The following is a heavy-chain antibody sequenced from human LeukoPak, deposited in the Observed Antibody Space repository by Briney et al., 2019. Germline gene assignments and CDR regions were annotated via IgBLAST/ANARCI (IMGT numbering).Heavy chain of an antibody. CDR3: ARAPDYYDSSGYYYFDY. CDR2: INPNSGGT. J-gene: IGHJ4*02. V-gene: IGHV1-2*02. CDR1: GYTFTGYY. Sequence: ASVTVSCKASGYTFTGYYMHWVRQAPGQGLEWMGWINPNSGGTNYAQKFQGRVTMTRDTSISTAYMELSRLRSDDTAVYYCARAPDYYDSSGYYYFDYWGQGTLVTVSS. D-gene: IGHD3-22*01.